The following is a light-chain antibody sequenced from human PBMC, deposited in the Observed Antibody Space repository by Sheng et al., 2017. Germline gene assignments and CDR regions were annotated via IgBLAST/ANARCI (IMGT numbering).Light chain of an antibody. J-gene: IGLJ2*01. V-gene: IGLV2-14*02. CDR3: AVWDDSLNGPV. CDR2: DLN. CDR1: SSDSGTYNL. Sequence: QSALTQPASVSGSPGQSITISCTGTSSDSGTYNLVSWYQHLPGKAPKLIIYDLNWRPSGISDRFSGSKSGNTASLAISGLRSEDEADYHCAVWDDSLNGPVFGGGTKLTVL.